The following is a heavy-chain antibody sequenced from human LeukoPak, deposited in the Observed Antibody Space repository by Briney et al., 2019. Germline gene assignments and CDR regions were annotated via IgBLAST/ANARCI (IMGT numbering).Heavy chain of an antibody. CDR3: ARARSISLGFDL. Sequence: PGGSLRLSCAASGFTFSSDWMSWGRQAPGKGREGVANIKQYESEKYYLDSSKGRFTIPRDNDKNSLYLQMNSLRAADTAVYYCARARSISLGFDLWGRGTLVTVSS. V-gene: IGHV3-7*01. CDR2: IKQYESEK. CDR1: GFTFSSDW. J-gene: IGHJ2*01. D-gene: IGHD3-3*02.